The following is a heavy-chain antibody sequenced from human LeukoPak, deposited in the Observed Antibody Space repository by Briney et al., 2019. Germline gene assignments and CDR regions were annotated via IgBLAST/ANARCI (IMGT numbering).Heavy chain of an antibody. V-gene: IGHV3-11*01. CDR3: ASGRDIAVAGPGGYFDY. D-gene: IGHD6-19*01. Sequence: PGGSLRLSCAASGFIFSDYHMNWIRQAPGKGLEWVSYISPGGDIIYFADYVKGRFTISRDNAKNSLFLQMYSLTAEDTAVYYCASGRDIAVAGPGGYFDYWGQGTLVTVSS. CDR2: ISPGGDII. CDR1: GFIFSDYH. J-gene: IGHJ4*02.